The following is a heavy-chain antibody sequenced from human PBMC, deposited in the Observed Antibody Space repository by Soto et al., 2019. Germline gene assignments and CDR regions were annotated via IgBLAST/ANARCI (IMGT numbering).Heavy chain of an antibody. CDR3: ARLGGSYAVPHFDY. D-gene: IGHD1-26*01. J-gene: IGHJ4*02. CDR2: IYYSGTT. Sequence: PSXTLSLTCAVSGGSMNHYYWTWIRQPPVKGLEWMGYIYYSGTTTNYNPSLKSRVTLSVDTSKNQFSLKLSSVTAADTAVYYCARLGGSYAVPHFDYWGQGTLVTVSS. CDR1: GGSMNHYY. V-gene: IGHV4-59*08.